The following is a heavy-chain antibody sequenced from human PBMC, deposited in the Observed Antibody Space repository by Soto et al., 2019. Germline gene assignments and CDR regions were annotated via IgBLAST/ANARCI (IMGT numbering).Heavy chain of an antibody. Sequence: PGGCMRLSCAAFGLTISGKKYVAWVRQAPGKGLEWVSALYDVDGSFYADSVKGRFTTSSDSSKTTVYLQMNDLRPDDTAVYYCATWHEREHAYDVWGQGTTVTVSS. CDR3: ATWHEREHAYDV. D-gene: IGHD1-1*01. J-gene: IGHJ3*01. CDR2: LYDVDGS. CDR1: GLTISGKKY. V-gene: IGHV3-53*01.